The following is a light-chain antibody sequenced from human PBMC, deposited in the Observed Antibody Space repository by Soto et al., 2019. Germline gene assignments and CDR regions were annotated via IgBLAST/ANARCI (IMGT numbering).Light chain of an antibody. CDR2: GAS. V-gene: IGKV3-15*01. CDR3: QQYNNWPPYT. Sequence: EIVMTQSPSTLSVSPGERATLSCRASQSVSSNLAWYQQKPGKAPRLLIYGASTRVTGIPARFSGSRSGTEFILTISSRLSEDFAVYYCQQYNNWPPYTFGQGTKLEIK. CDR1: QSVSSN. J-gene: IGKJ2*01.